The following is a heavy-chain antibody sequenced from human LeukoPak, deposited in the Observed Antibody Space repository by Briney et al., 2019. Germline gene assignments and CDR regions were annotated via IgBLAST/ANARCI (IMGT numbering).Heavy chain of an antibody. CDR2: TYTSGST. Sequence: PSETLSLTCTVSGGSISSGSYYWSWIRQPAGKGLEWIGRTYTSGSTNYNPSLKSRVTISVDTSKNQFSLKLSSVTAADTAVYYCARGRRILTGYYPWGQGTLVTVSS. D-gene: IGHD3-9*01. V-gene: IGHV4-61*02. J-gene: IGHJ5*02. CDR1: GGSISSGSYY. CDR3: ARGRRILTGYYP.